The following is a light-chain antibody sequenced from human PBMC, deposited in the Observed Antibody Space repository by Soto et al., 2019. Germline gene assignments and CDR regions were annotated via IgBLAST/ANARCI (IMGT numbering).Light chain of an antibody. Sequence: QSALTQSPSTSGTPGQRVTISCSGSDSNIGSNHVHWYQHLPGTAPKLLIYRNSQRRSGVPDRFSGSKSGTSASLAISGLRSEDEADYYCATWDDSLNANVFGTGTKLTVL. CDR3: ATWDDSLNANV. J-gene: IGLJ1*01. CDR1: DSNIGSNH. CDR2: RNS. V-gene: IGLV1-47*01.